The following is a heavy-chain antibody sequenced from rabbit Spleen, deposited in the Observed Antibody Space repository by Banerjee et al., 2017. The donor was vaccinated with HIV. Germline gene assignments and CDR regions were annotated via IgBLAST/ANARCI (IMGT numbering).Heavy chain of an antibody. Sequence: QSLEESGGGLVKPGASLTLTCKASGFSFSSGYDMCWVRQAPGKGLEWVACAYAGSSGSTYSATWARGRFTISKTSSTTVTLQMTSLTAADTAAYFCASGADYAYGGYDLWGPGTLVTVS. J-gene: IGHJ4*01. CDR1: GFSFSSGYD. V-gene: IGHV1S40*01. CDR3: ASGADYAYGGYDL. CDR2: AYAGSSGST. D-gene: IGHD6-1*01.